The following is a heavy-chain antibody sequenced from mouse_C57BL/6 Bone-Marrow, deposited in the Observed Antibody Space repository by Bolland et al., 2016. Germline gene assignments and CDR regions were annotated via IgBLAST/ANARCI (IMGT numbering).Heavy chain of an antibody. CDR3: ARDRITWFPY. Sequence: EDGETKYAPKFQGKATITADTSSNTAYLQLSSLTSEDTAVYYCARDRITWFPYWGQGTLV. CDR2: EDGET. V-gene: IGHV14-2*01. J-gene: IGHJ3*01. D-gene: IGHD2-14*01.